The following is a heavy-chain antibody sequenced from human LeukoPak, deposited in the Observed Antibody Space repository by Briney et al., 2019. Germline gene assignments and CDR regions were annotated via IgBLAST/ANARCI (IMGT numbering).Heavy chain of an antibody. J-gene: IGHJ4*02. CDR2: IRYNGSKK. V-gene: IGHV3-33*03. D-gene: IGHD2-8*01. Sequence: PGGSLRLSCAASGFSFSSYGMHWVRQAPGKGLEWVSDIRYNGSKKYYADSVKGRFTISRDNAKNTLYLQVDSLRAEDTAVYYCSKYRACTIEFWGRGTLVTVSS. CDR3: SKYRACTIEF. CDR1: GFSFSSYG.